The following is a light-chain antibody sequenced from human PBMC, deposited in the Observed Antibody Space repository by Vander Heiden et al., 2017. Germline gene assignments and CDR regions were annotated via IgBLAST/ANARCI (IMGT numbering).Light chain of an antibody. Sequence: QSALTQPPSASGSPGQSVTISCTGISSDVGGYNYVSWYQQHPGKAPKLMIYEVSKRPSGVPDRFSGSKSGNTASLTVSGLQAEDGADYYCSSYAGSNNWVFGGGTKLTVL. J-gene: IGLJ3*02. CDR3: SSYAGSNNWV. CDR1: SSDVGGYNY. V-gene: IGLV2-8*01. CDR2: EVS.